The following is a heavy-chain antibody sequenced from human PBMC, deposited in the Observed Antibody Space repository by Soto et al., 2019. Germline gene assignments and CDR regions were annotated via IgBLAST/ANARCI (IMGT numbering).Heavy chain of an antibody. J-gene: IGHJ4*02. V-gene: IGHV3-9*01. CDR3: ARCRYYYDSSGYYRPIDY. CDR2: ISWNSGSI. CDR1: GFTFDDYA. Sequence: EVQLVESGGGLVQPGRSLRLSCAASGFTFDDYAMHWVRQAPGKGLEWVSGISWNSGSIGYADSVKGRFTISRDNAKNSLYLQMNSLRAEDTALYYCARCRYYYDSSGYYRPIDYWGQGTLVTVSS. D-gene: IGHD3-22*01.